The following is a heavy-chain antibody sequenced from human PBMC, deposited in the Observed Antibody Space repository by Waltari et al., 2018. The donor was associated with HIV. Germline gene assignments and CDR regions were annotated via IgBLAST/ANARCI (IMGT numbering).Heavy chain of an antibody. CDR2: ISYDGSNK. CDR1: GFTFSSYG. Sequence: QVQLVESGGGVVQPGRCMTLSCADSGFTFSSYGMPWVRQAPGKGLEWVAVISYDGSNKYYADSVKGRFTISRDNSKNTLYLQMNSLRAEDTAVYYCAKPAAMASYGMDVWGQGTTVTVSS. J-gene: IGHJ6*02. CDR3: AKPAAMASYGMDV. V-gene: IGHV3-30*18. D-gene: IGHD5-18*01.